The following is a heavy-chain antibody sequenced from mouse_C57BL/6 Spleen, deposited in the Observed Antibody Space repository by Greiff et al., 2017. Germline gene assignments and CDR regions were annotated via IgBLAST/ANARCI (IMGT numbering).Heavy chain of an antibody. V-gene: IGHV1-80*01. Sequence: VQLQQSGAELVKPGASVKISCKASGYAFSSYWMNWVKQRPGKGLEWIGQIYPGDGDTNYNGKFKGKATLTADKSSSTAYMQLSSLTSEDSAVFFCARPIIYDGDYGGLAYAMDYWGQGTSVTVSS. CDR3: ARPIIYDGDYGGLAYAMDY. CDR1: GYAFSSYW. J-gene: IGHJ4*01. D-gene: IGHD2-3*01. CDR2: IYPGDGDT.